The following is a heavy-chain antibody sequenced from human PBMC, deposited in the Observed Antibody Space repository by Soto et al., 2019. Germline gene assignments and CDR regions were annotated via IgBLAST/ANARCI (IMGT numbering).Heavy chain of an antibody. Sequence: PGGSLRLSCAASGFTFSSYGMHWVRQAPGKGLEWVAVISYDGSNKYYADSVKGRFTISRDTSKNTLYLQMNSLRVEDTAVYYCTKAVAAVDYWGQGTLVTVSS. CDR3: TKAVAAVDY. J-gene: IGHJ4*02. D-gene: IGHD6-19*01. CDR1: GFTFSSYG. CDR2: ISYDGSNK. V-gene: IGHV3-30*18.